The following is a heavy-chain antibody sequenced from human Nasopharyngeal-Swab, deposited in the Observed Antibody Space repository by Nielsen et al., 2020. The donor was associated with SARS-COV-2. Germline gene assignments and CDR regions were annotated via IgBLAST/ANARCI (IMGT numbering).Heavy chain of an antibody. J-gene: IGHJ5*01. Sequence: GESLKISCAASGFTFSDYYMSWIRQAPGKGLEWVSYIRNSGSSTNYADSVRGRFTISRDNAKNSLYLQTSSLRAEDTAVYYCATTRGLGPGGWFESWGQGTLVTVSS. CDR1: GFTFSDYY. V-gene: IGHV3-11*03. CDR2: IRNSGSST. CDR3: ATTRGLGPGGWFES. D-gene: IGHD1-1*01.